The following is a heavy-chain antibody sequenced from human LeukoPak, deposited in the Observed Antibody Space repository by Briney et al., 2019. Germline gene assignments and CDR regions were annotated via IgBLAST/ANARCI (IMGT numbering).Heavy chain of an antibody. CDR1: GGTFSSYA. CDR2: IIPIFGTA. V-gene: IGHV1-69*05. D-gene: IGHD1-7*01. J-gene: IGHJ4*02. CDR3: ARVPYNNWNYSFGFDY. Sequence: GASVKVSCKASGGTFSSYAISWVRQAPGQGLEWMGGIIPIFGTANYAQKFQGRVTITTDESTSTAYMELSSLRSEDTAVYYCARVPYNNWNYSFGFDYWGQGTLVTVSS.